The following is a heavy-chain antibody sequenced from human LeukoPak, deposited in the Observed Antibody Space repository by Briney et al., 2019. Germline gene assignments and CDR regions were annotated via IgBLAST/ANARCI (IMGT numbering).Heavy chain of an antibody. CDR3: ARDGGAARPSDY. V-gene: IGHV1-8*03. CDR1: GYTFTGYY. Sequence: ASVKVSCKASGYTFTGYYMHWVRQAPGQGLEWMGWINPNSGNTGYAQKFQGRVTITRNTSISTAYMELSSLRSEDTAVYYCARDGGAARPSDYWGQGTLVTVSS. J-gene: IGHJ4*02. D-gene: IGHD6-6*01. CDR2: INPNSGNT.